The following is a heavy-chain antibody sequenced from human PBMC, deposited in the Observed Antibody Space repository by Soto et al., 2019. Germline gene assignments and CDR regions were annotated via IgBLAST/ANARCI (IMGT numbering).Heavy chain of an antibody. V-gene: IGHV4-61*01. Sequence: QVQLQESGPGLVKPSETLSLTCTVSGVSVSSGSFYWAWIRQPPGKGLEWIGFGSYSGTTNYKPSLKSRVTISVDTSRSQISLKVSSRTAADTAGYYCARGATVTQYDYWGQGTLVTVSS. CDR1: GVSVSSGSFY. J-gene: IGHJ4*02. CDR2: GSYSGTT. CDR3: ARGATVTQYDY. D-gene: IGHD4-17*01.